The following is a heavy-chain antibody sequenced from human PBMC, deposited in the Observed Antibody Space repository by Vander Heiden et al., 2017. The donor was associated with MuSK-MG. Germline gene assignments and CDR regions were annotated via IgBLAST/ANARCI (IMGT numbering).Heavy chain of an antibody. Sequence: EVQLVQSGAEVKKPGESLKISCKGSGYSFTSYWIGGVRQMPGKGLEWMGIIYPGDSETRYSPSFQGQVTISADKSISTAYLQWSSPKASDTAMYYCARSLGPDYYDSSGYPHAFDIWGQGTMVTVSS. V-gene: IGHV5-51*01. CDR3: ARSLGPDYYDSSGYPHAFDI. D-gene: IGHD3-22*01. J-gene: IGHJ3*02. CDR1: GYSFTSYW. CDR2: IYPGDSET.